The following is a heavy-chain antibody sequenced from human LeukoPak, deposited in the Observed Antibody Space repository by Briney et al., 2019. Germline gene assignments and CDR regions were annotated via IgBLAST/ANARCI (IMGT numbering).Heavy chain of an antibody. D-gene: IGHD2-15*01. CDR3: ARVGSGMDY. J-gene: IGHJ4*02. CDR2: IIPILGIA. Sequence: ASVKVSCKVSGYTLTELSMHWVRQAPGKGLEWMGRIIPILGIANYAQKFQGRVTITADKSTSTAYMELSSLRSEDTAVYYCARVGSGMDYWGQGTLVTVSS. V-gene: IGHV1-69*04. CDR1: GYTLTELS.